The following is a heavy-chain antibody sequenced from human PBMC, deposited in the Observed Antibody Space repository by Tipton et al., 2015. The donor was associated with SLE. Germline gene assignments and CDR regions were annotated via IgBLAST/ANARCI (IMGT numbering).Heavy chain of an antibody. CDR2: IYDSVYT. CDR3: ARHGRIEMATVKGLFDP. Sequence: TLSLTCTVSGGSISTYYWNWIRQPPGKGLEWIGYIYDSVYTNYNPSLKSRVTISVDTSKDQFSLRLTSVTAADTAIYYCARHGRIEMATVKGLFDPWGQGTLVIVSS. V-gene: IGHV4-59*08. D-gene: IGHD5-24*01. J-gene: IGHJ5*02. CDR1: GGSISTYY.